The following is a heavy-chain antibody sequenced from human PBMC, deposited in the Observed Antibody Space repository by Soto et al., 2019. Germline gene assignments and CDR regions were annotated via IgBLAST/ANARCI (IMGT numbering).Heavy chain of an antibody. CDR1: GFTFSNHA. J-gene: IGHJ3*01. CDR2: ISSHGGTT. D-gene: IGHD1-26*01. V-gene: IGHV3-64*05. Sequence: GGSLRLSCAASGFTFSNHAMHWVRQAPGKGLEHVSAISSHGGTTFYADSVKDRFTISRDNSKNALYVQMRSLRVEDTAVYYRLKAGWVVGATYDAFDVWGQGTMVTVSS. CDR3: LKAGWVVGATYDAFDV.